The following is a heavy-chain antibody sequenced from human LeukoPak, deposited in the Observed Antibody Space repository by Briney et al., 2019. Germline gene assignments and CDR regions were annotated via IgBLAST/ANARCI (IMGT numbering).Heavy chain of an antibody. CDR3: ASGEMATIIIAEYFQH. D-gene: IGHD5-24*01. Sequence: GESPKISCKGSGYSFTSYWIGWVRQMPGKGLEWMGIIYPGDSDTRYSPSFQGQVTISADKSISTAYLQWSSLKASDTAMYYCASGEMATIIIAEYFQHWGQGTLVTVSS. CDR2: IYPGDSDT. V-gene: IGHV5-51*01. CDR1: GYSFTSYW. J-gene: IGHJ1*01.